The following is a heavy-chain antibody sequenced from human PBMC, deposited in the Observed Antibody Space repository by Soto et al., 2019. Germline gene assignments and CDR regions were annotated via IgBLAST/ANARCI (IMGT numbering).Heavy chain of an antibody. CDR2: INAGNFNT. J-gene: IGHJ6*02. CDR1: GYTFTSYA. D-gene: IGHD3-22*01. V-gene: IGHV1-3*01. CDR3: SRVNGYYYYGMDV. Sequence: ASVKVSCKASGYTFTSYAMHLVRQAPVQILELMGWINAGNFNTKYSQKFQGRFTITMYTCASTAYIELISLRSEDTAVYYCSRVNGYYYYGMDVWGQGTTVTVSS.